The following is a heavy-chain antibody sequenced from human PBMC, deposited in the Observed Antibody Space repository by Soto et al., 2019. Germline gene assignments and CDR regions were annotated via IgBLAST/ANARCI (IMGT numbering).Heavy chain of an antibody. V-gene: IGHV1-58*02. D-gene: IGHD1-26*01. CDR1: GFDFGSFG. CDR3: SADHPHMAMGWPV. J-gene: IGHJ6*02. Sequence: ASVKVSCKAPGFDFGSFGIQFLRQTRGRGLEWIGWIVVVSGSTNYARHFQGRVAISRDMSSSTAYLDLYDLKSDDTAVYFCSADHPHMAMGWPVWGQGTTVTVPS. CDR2: IVVVSGST.